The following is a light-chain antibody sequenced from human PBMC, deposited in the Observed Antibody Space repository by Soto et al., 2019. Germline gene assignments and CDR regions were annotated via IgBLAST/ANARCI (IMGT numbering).Light chain of an antibody. V-gene: IGLV2-14*01. CDR3: FSFTTTSTHV. CDR1: SSDIGAYDY. J-gene: IGLJ1*01. Sequence: QSALTQPASLSGSPGQSITISCAGTSSDIGAYDYVSWFQQHPGKAPKLMISEVNNRPSGVSNRFSGSKSGNTAYLTISGLQVEVEAEDFCFSFTTTSTHVVRTGTKATVL. CDR2: EVN.